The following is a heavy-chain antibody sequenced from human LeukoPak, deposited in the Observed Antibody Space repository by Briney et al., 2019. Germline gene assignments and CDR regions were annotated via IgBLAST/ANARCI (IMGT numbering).Heavy chain of an antibody. CDR1: GGSISSYY. J-gene: IGHJ3*02. V-gene: IGHV4-59*01. Sequence: SETLSLTCTVSGGSISSYYWSWIRQPPGKGLEWIGYIYYSGSTNYNPSLKSRVTISVDTSKNQFSLKLISVTAADTAVYYCAVNDFWSGYDAFDIWGQGTMVTVSS. CDR2: IYYSGST. CDR3: AVNDFWSGYDAFDI. D-gene: IGHD3-3*01.